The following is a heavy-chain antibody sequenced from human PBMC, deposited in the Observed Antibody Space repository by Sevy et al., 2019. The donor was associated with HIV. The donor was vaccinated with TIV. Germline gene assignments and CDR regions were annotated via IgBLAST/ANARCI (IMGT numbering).Heavy chain of an antibody. CDR3: ARSGDYWGQMGY. Sequence: GGSLRLSCAASGFTFNNYWMTWVRQAPGKGLEWVANIKQDGSDKYYKESVKGRFNISRENTKKSLYLQLNSLRAEDTAVYYCARSGDYWGQMGYWGQGTLVTVSS. V-gene: IGHV3-7*03. CDR2: IKQDGSDK. CDR1: GFTFNNYW. D-gene: IGHD7-27*01. J-gene: IGHJ4*02.